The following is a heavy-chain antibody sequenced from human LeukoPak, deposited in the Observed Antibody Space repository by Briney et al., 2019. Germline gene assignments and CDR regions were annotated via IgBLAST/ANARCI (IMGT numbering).Heavy chain of an antibody. CDR3: ARDHDTVTTEISLDY. CDR1: GFTFSSYW. V-gene: IGHV3-48*04. Sequence: GGSLRLSCAASGFTFSSYWMSWVRQAPGKGLQWVSYISSSGHIIYYADSVKGRFTISRDNVKNLLYLQMNSLRAEDTAVYYCARDHDTVTTEISLDYWGQGTLVTVSS. J-gene: IGHJ4*02. D-gene: IGHD4-17*01. CDR2: ISSSGHII.